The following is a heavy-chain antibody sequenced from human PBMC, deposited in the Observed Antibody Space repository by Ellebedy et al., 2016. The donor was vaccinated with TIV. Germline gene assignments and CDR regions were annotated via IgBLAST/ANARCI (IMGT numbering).Heavy chain of an antibody. V-gene: IGHV3-30*04. Sequence: GGSLRLXXAASGFAFSNYAFHWVRQAPGKGLEWVAVISYDGSNRYYEDSVKGRFTISRDNFKNTLYLQMNSLRAEDTAVYYCAKGGGAIQYYYDSSGTYWGQGTLVTVSS. J-gene: IGHJ4*02. D-gene: IGHD3-22*01. CDR2: ISYDGSNR. CDR1: GFAFSNYA. CDR3: AKGGGAIQYYYDSSGTY.